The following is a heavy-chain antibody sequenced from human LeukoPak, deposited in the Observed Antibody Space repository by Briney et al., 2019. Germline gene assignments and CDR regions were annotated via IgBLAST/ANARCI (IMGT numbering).Heavy chain of an antibody. D-gene: IGHD1-26*01. CDR1: GGXISSSNYY. CDR3: AHFKGGSFDF. CDR2: IYYSGST. V-gene: IGHV4-39*02. J-gene: IGHJ3*01. Sequence: PSETLSLTCTVSGGXISSSNYYWGWIRQPPGKGLEWIGSIYYSGSTYYNPSLKSRVTMSVDTSKNHFSLRLTSVTAADTAVYFCAHFKGGSFDFWGQGTMVTVSS.